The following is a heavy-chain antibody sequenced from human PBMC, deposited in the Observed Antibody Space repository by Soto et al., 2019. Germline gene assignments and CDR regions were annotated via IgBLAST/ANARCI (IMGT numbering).Heavy chain of an antibody. CDR1: GGSFSGYY. D-gene: IGHD6-19*01. V-gene: IGHV4-34*01. Sequence: TSETLSLTCAVYGGSFSGYYWSWIRQPPGKGLEWIGEINHSGSTNYNPSLKSRVTISVDTSKNQFSLKLSSVTAADTAVYYCAAWLGGDYYYYYGMDVWGQGTTVTVSS. J-gene: IGHJ6*02. CDR2: INHSGST. CDR3: AAWLGGDYYYYYGMDV.